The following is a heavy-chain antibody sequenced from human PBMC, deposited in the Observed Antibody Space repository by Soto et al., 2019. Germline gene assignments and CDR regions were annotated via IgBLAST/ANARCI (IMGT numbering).Heavy chain of an antibody. V-gene: IGHV4-4*02. CDR3: ARIAAAGTNFAY. CDR2: IYQSGST. J-gene: IGHJ4*02. D-gene: IGHD6-13*01. Sequence: SETLSLTCAVSGDSISSTHWWNWVRQPPGKGLEWIGEIYQSGSTNYNPSLKSRVTISVDKSKNQFSLKLSSVTAADTAVYYCARIAAAGTNFAYWGQGTLVTVSS. CDR1: GDSISSTHW.